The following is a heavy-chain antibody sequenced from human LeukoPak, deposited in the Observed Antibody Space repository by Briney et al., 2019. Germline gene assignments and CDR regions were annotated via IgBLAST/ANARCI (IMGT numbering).Heavy chain of an antibody. CDR1: GFTFSSYG. CDR2: ISYDGSNK. Sequence: PGRSLRLSCAASGFTFSSYGMHWVRQAPGKGLEWVAVISYDGSNKYYADSVKGRFTISRDNSKNTLYLQMNSLRAEDTAVYYCAKAFRDDYGDYWGQGTLVTVSS. V-gene: IGHV3-30*18. J-gene: IGHJ4*02. CDR3: AKAFRDDYGDY.